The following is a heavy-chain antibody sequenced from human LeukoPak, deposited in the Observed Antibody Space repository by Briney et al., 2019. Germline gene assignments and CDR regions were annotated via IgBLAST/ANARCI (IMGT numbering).Heavy chain of an antibody. J-gene: IGHJ3*02. Sequence: PGGSLRLSCAASGFTFSSYSMNWVRQAPGKGLEWVSYISSSSNTIYYADSVKGRFTISRDNAKNSLSLQMNSLRAEDTAVYYCAKGAGSGRFDAFDIWGQGTMVTVSS. CDR2: ISSSSNTI. V-gene: IGHV3-48*04. D-gene: IGHD6-19*01. CDR3: AKGAGSGRFDAFDI. CDR1: GFTFSSYS.